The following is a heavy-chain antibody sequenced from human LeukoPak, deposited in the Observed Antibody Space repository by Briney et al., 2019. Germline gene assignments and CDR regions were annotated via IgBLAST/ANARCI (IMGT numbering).Heavy chain of an antibody. D-gene: IGHD5-12*01. Sequence: GGSLRLSCAASGFTFSSYSMNWVRQAPGKGLEWVSYISSSSSTIYYADSVKGRFTISRDNVKNSLYLQMNSLRAEDTAVYYCARVTGLRFMDVWGQGTTVTVSS. CDR1: GFTFSSYS. CDR3: ARVTGLRFMDV. J-gene: IGHJ6*02. CDR2: ISSSSSTI. V-gene: IGHV3-48*01.